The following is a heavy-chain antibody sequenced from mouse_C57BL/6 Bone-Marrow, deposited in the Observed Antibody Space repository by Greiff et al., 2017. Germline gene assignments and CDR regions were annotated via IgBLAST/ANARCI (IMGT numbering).Heavy chain of an antibody. V-gene: IGHV5-12*01. CDR3: ARHNSSGWTWFAY. D-gene: IGHD3-2*02. Sequence: DVKLVESGGGLVQPGGSLKLSCAASGFTFSDYYMYWVRQTPEKRLEWVAYISNGGGSTYYPDTVKGRFTISRDNAKNTLYLQMSRLKSEDTAMYYCARHNSSGWTWFAYWGQGTLVTVSA. CDR2: ISNGGGST. J-gene: IGHJ3*01. CDR1: GFTFSDYY.